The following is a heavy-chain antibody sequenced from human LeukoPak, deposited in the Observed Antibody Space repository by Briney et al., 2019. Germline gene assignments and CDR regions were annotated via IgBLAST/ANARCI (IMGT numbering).Heavy chain of an antibody. CDR2: IKQDGSEK. D-gene: IGHD3-9*01. J-gene: IGHJ4*02. V-gene: IGHV3-7*01. Sequence: PGGYLRLSCAASGFTFSSYWMSWVRQAPGKGLEWVANIKQDGSEKYYVDSVKGRFTISRDNAKNSLYLQMNSLRAEDTAVYYCARDGYFDWLTKPPDYWGQGTLVTVSS. CDR3: ARDGYFDWLTKPPDY. CDR1: GFTFSSYW.